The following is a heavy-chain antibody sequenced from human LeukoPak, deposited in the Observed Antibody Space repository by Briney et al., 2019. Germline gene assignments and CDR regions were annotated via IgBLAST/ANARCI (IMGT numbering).Heavy chain of an antibody. D-gene: IGHD1-26*01. CDR3: ARELVGAFDY. J-gene: IGHJ4*02. Sequence: PGGSLRLSCAASGFTFSSYEMNWVRQAPGKGLEWVSYISSSGSTIYYADSVKGRFTISRDNAKNSLYLQMNSLRAEDTAVYYCARELVGAFDYWGQGTLVTVSS. CDR1: GFTFSSYE. V-gene: IGHV3-48*03. CDR2: ISSSGSTI.